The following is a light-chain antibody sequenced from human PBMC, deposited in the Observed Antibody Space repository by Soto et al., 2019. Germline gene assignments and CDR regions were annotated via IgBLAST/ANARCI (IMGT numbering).Light chain of an antibody. CDR2: KGS. Sequence: DIVLTQSPAFLSLSPGDRATLSCRATEFISIYLARFQQKPGQAPRLLIYKGSKRAPGVPARFSGSGSETDFTLTIDSLEPEDSGVYYCRHRNNWPTFGPGTKVDIK. CDR3: RHRNNWPT. V-gene: IGKV3-11*01. CDR1: EFISIY. J-gene: IGKJ3*01.